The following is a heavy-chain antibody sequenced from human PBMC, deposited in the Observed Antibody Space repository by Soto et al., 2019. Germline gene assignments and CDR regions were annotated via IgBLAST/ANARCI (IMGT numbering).Heavy chain of an antibody. D-gene: IGHD1-26*01. CDR3: ARRILRVGATGWAFDY. J-gene: IGHJ4*02. CDR1: GYSFTSYW. CDR2: IYPGDSDT. Sequence: EVQLVQSGAEVKKPGESLKISCEGSGYSFTSYWIGWVRQMPGKGLEWMGIIYPGDSDTRYSPSFQGQVTISADKSISTAYLQWSSLKASDTAMYYCARRILRVGATGWAFDYWGQGTLVTLSS. V-gene: IGHV5-51*01.